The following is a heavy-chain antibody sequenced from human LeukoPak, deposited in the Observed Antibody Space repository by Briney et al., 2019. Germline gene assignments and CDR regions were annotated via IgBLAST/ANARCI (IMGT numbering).Heavy chain of an antibody. Sequence: SETLSLTCSVSGDSISGYYWSWIRQPPGKGLEWVGNIYYSGSINYNPSLKSRVTISVDTSKNHVSLKLNSVTAADTAVYYCARDLWGYNAFDIWGQGTMVTVSS. CDR2: IYYSGSI. D-gene: IGHD3-16*01. CDR3: ARDLWGYNAFDI. CDR1: GDSISGYY. V-gene: IGHV4-59*01. J-gene: IGHJ3*02.